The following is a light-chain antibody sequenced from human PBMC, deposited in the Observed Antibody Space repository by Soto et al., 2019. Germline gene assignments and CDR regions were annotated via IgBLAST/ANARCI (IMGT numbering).Light chain of an antibody. J-gene: IGKJ4*01. V-gene: IGKV1-39*01. CDR2: AAS. CDR1: QTVTSY. Sequence: DVQMTQSPSSLSASVGDSLTLTCRASQTVTSYLNWYQQKPGKAPKLLIYAASTLQSGVPSRFSGGGSGTEFTLTISSLQSADFAVYYCQQYNDWPLTFGGGTKVDIK. CDR3: QQYNDWPLT.